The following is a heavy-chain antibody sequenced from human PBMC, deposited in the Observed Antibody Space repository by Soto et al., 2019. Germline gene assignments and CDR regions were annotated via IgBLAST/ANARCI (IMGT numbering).Heavy chain of an antibody. CDR2: IYTGGST. Sequence: EVQLVESGGGLIQPGGSLRLSCAASGFTVSSNYMTWVRQAPGKGLERVSVIYTGGSTYYADSVKGRFTISRANTTTRVYLKMYSMRAEDTAVYYCARVPGSYGSYYHYGMAVWGHGTTVSV. D-gene: IGHD3-10*01. CDR1: GFTVSSNY. J-gene: IGHJ6*02. V-gene: IGHV3-53*01. CDR3: ARVPGSYGSYYHYGMAV.